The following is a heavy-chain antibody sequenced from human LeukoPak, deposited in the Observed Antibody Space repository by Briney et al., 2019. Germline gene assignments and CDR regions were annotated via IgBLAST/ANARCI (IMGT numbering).Heavy chain of an antibody. J-gene: IGHJ6*03. CDR3: ATHLEYSSSWDYYMDV. D-gene: IGHD6-6*01. CDR1: GGTFSSYA. CDR2: ISGSGGST. V-gene: IGHV3-23*01. Sequence: SCKASGGTFSSYAMSWVRQAPGKGLEWVSAISGSGGSTYYADSVKGRFTISRGNSKNTLYLQMNSLRAEDTAVYYCATHLEYSSSWDYYMDVWGKGTTVTVSS.